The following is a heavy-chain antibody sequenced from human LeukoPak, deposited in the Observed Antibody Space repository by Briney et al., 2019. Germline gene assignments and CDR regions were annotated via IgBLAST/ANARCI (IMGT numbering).Heavy chain of an antibody. Sequence: PGGSLRLSCAASGLTFSSHWMHWVRQAPGKGPVWVSRITNDGSSTTYADSVKGRFTISRDNSKNTLYLQMNSLRAEDTAVYYCAKLKRAPSKATVTTREYYFDYWGQGTLVTVSS. D-gene: IGHD4-17*01. CDR2: ITNDGSST. V-gene: IGHV3-74*01. CDR1: GLTFSSHW. CDR3: AKLKRAPSKATVTTREYYFDY. J-gene: IGHJ4*02.